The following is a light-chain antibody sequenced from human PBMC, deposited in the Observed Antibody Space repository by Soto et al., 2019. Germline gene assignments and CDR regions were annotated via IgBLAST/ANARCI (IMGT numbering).Light chain of an antibody. J-gene: IGLJ2*01. V-gene: IGLV1-40*01. Sequence: QLVLTQPPSVSGAPGQRVTISCTGGSSNIGAGYDVHWYQHLPGTAPTLLIYANTNRPSGVPDRFSGSKSGTSASLAITGLQAEDEADYYCQSHDSTSVIFGGGTKLTVL. CDR2: ANT. CDR1: SSNIGAGYD. CDR3: QSHDSTSVI.